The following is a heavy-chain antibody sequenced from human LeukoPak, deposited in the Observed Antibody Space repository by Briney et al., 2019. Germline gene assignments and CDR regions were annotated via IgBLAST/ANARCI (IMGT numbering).Heavy chain of an antibody. V-gene: IGHV3-64D*06. CDR2: ISSNGGST. Sequence: GGSLRLSCSASGFTFSSYAMHWVREAPGKGLEYVSAISSNGGSTYYADSVKGRFTISRGNSKNTLYLQMSSLRAEDTAVYYCVKTGYSSSWYYDYWGQGTLVTVSS. D-gene: IGHD6-13*01. J-gene: IGHJ4*02. CDR3: VKTGYSSSWYYDY. CDR1: GFTFSSYA.